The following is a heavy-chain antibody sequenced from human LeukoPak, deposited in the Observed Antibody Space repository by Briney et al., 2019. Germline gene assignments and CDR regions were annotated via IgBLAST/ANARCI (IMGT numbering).Heavy chain of an antibody. CDR3: ARGQGITIFGVVMPRPFDI. CDR1: GGSISSDNYY. J-gene: IGHJ3*02. Sequence: PSETLSLTCTVSGGSISSDNYYWGWIRQPPGKGLEWIGSIYYSGTTYYNPSLKSRVTISVDTSKNQFSLKLSSVTAADTAVYYCARGQGITIFGVVMPRPFDIWGQGTMVTVSS. D-gene: IGHD3-3*01. CDR2: IYYSGTT. V-gene: IGHV4-39*01.